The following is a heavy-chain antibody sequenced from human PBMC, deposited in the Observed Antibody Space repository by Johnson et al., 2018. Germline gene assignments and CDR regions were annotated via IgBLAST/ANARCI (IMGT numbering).Heavy chain of an antibody. CDR1: GFTFSSYG. V-gene: IGHV3-30*18. Sequence: VQLLETGGGVVQPGRSLRLSCAASGFTFSSYGMDWVRQAPGKGLEWVAVISNEGSNKYYADSGKGRFTISRDNSKNTLYLQMNSLRAEDTAVYYCAKAHDFNGVAYYYFGMDVWGQGTTVTVSS. D-gene: IGHD2-8*01. J-gene: IGHJ6*02. CDR3: AKAHDFNGVAYYYFGMDV. CDR2: ISNEGSNK.